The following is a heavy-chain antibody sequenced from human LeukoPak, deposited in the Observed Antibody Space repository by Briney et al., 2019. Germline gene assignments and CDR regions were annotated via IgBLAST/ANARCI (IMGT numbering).Heavy chain of an antibody. J-gene: IGHJ6*04. Sequence: GGSLRLSCAASGFTFSTYIMNWVRQTPGKGLEWVSSIGTSTSYIYYADSVKGRFTISRDNAKNSLYLQMNSLRAEDTAVYYCAELGITMIGGVWGKGTTVTISS. V-gene: IGHV3-21*01. D-gene: IGHD3-10*02. CDR2: IGTSTSYI. CDR3: AELGITMIGGV. CDR1: GFTFSTYI.